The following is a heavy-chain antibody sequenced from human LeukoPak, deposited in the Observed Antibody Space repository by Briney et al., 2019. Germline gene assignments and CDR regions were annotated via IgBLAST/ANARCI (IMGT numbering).Heavy chain of an antibody. CDR3: VLIPASTWNWFDP. CDR2: IYISGST. J-gene: IGHJ5*02. V-gene: IGHV4-4*09. Sequence: SETLSLTCTVSGGSISSHYWSWIRQPPGKGLEWSGYIYISGSTNYNPSLKSRVTISVDTSKNQFSLKLRSVTVADTAVYYCVLIPASTWNWFDPWGQGTLVTVSS. D-gene: IGHD2-2*01. CDR1: GGSISSHY.